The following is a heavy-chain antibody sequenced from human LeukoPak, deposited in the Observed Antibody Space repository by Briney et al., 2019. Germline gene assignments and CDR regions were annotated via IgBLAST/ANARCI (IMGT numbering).Heavy chain of an antibody. D-gene: IGHD5-12*01. CDR1: GFTFSSYA. Sequence: GGSLRLSCAASGFTFSSYAMSWVRQAPGKGLVWVSRIKPDGSDTNYADSVKGRFTISRDNAKNTVYLQMNSLRAEDTAVYYCARGKYGGYFIDYWGQGTLVTVSS. CDR3: ARGKYGGYFIDY. CDR2: IKPDGSDT. V-gene: IGHV3-74*01. J-gene: IGHJ4*02.